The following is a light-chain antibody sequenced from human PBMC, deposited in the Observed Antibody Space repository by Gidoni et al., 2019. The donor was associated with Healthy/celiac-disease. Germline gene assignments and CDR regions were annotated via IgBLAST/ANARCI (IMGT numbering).Light chain of an antibody. J-gene: IGKJ4*01. CDR1: QRISSW. V-gene: IGKV1-5*01. Sequence: DIQMTQSPSTLSASVGDRVTITCRASQRISSWLAWYQQKPGKAPKLLIYDASSLESGVPSRFSGSGSGTEFTLTISSLQPDDFATYYCQQYNSRLTFGGGTKVEIK. CDR3: QQYNSRLT. CDR2: DAS.